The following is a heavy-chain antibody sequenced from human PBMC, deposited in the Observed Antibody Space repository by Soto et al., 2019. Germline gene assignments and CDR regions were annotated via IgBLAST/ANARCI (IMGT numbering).Heavy chain of an antibody. CDR3: APCTLHDYGDYDPGTSHVFDS. CDR1: GFSLSNSGVG. V-gene: IGHV2-5*02. CDR2: IYGDNDK. D-gene: IGHD4-17*01. J-gene: IGHJ4*02. Sequence: QITLKESGPSPVKPTQTLTVTCTFSGFSLSNSGVGVAWIRQPPGKALEWLALIYGDNDKRYSPSLKTRLTITKDNSKNQVVLTMTNMDPVDTATYDCAPCTLHDYGDYDPGTSHVFDSWGQGTLVTVSS.